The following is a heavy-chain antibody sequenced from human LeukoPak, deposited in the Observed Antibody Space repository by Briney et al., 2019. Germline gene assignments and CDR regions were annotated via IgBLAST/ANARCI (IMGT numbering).Heavy chain of an antibody. V-gene: IGHV5-51*01. Sequence: GESLKISCKGSGYSFTSYWIGWVRQMPGKGLEWMGIIYPGDSDTRYSPSFQGQVTISVDKSISTAYLQWSSLKASDTAMYYCARGASYCSSTSCYPDYWGQGTLVTVSS. CDR3: ARGASYCSSTSCYPDY. D-gene: IGHD2-2*01. CDR2: IYPGDSDT. J-gene: IGHJ4*02. CDR1: GYSFTSYW.